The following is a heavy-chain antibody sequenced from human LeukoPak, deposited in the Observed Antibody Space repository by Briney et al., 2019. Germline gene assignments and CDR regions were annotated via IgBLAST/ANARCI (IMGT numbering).Heavy chain of an antibody. D-gene: IGHD3-16*02. Sequence: PSETLSLTCAVYGGSFSGYYWSWIRQPPGKGLEWIGEINHSGSTNYNPSLKSRVTISVDTSKNQFSLRLNSVTAADTAVYYCARALYDYVWGSYRYRYFDYWGQGTLVTVSS. CDR1: GGSFSGYY. CDR2: INHSGST. CDR3: ARALYDYVWGSYRYRYFDY. V-gene: IGHV4-34*01. J-gene: IGHJ4*02.